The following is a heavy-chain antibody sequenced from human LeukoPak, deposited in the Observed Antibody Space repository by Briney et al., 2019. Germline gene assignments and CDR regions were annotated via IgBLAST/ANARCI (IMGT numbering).Heavy chain of an antibody. J-gene: IGHJ4*02. D-gene: IGHD6-13*01. Sequence: GGSLRLSCAASGFTFSYYWMHWVRQAPGKGLVWVSRISTDGSSTTYADSVKGRFTISRDDAKNTLFLQMNSLRAEDTAVYYCTGHHQAYSRTYWGQGTLVTVSS. V-gene: IGHV3-74*01. CDR2: ISTDGSST. CDR1: GFTFSYYW. CDR3: TGHHQAYSRTY.